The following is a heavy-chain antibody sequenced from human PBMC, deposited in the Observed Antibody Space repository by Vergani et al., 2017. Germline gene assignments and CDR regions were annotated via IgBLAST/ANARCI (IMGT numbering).Heavy chain of an antibody. D-gene: IGHD3-10*01. V-gene: IGHV4-59*08. CDR1: GGSISSYY. J-gene: IGHJ5*02. Sequence: QVQLQESGPGLVKPSETLSLTCTVSGGSISSYYWSWIRQPPGKGLEWIGYIYYSGSTNYNPSLKSRVTISVDTSKNQFSLKLSSVTAADTAVYYCARGGESLLWFGEPANWFDPWGQGTLVTVSS. CDR3: ARGGESLLWFGEPANWFDP. CDR2: IYYSGST.